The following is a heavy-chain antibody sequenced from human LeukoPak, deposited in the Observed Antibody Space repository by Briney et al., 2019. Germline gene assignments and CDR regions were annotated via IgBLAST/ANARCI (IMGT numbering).Heavy chain of an antibody. J-gene: IGHJ4*02. V-gene: IGHV1-2*02. Sequence: GASVKVSCKASGYTFTGYYMHWVRQAPGQGPEWMGWINPNSGGTNYAQKFQGRVTMTRDTSISTAYMELSRLRSDDTAVYYCARVQDYYDSSGYYGAFDYWGQGTLVTVSS. CDR3: ARVQDYYDSSGYYGAFDY. CDR1: GYTFTGYY. D-gene: IGHD3-22*01. CDR2: INPNSGGT.